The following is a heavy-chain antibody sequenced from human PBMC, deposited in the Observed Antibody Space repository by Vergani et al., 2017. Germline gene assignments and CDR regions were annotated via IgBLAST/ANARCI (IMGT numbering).Heavy chain of an antibody. CDR3: ARDYASAIYYANDAFDI. CDR1: GGSIASGTYY. V-gene: IGHV4-61*02. D-gene: IGHD2-8*01. CDR2: VYTGGSA. J-gene: IGHJ3*02. Sequence: QVKLQESGPGLLKPSQTLSLPCTVSGGSIASGTYYWTWIRQPAGKGLEWIGRVYTGGSANYNPSFKSRVTISLDTSRNQFSLNLQSVTAADTAVYYCARDYASAIYYANDAFDIWGRGTKVTVSS.